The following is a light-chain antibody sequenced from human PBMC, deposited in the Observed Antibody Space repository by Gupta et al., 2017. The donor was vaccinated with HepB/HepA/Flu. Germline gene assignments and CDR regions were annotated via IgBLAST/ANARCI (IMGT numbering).Light chain of an antibody. CDR3: CSYTSSSTYV. CDR2: EVY. CDR1: SSDVGSYNG. Sequence: SALTQSLPVSVSSALSVTISCTGTSSDVGSYNGVSWYQQPPGTAPKLIIYEVYSRPSGVPNRFSGSKSGNTASLTISGLQAEDEADYYCCSYTSSSTYVFGAGTRVTVL. V-gene: IGLV2-18*02. J-gene: IGLJ1*01.